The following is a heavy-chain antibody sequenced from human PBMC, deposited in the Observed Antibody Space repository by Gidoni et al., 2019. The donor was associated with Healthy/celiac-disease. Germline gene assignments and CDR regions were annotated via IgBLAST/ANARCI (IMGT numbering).Heavy chain of an antibody. CDR2: IIPIFGTA. V-gene: IGHV1-69*01. CDR3: ASEYSSSSGYYYYGMDV. CDR1: GVPFSSYA. J-gene: IGHJ6*02. D-gene: IGHD6-6*01. Sequence: QVQLVQSGAEVKKPGSSVKVSCKASGVPFSSYAISWVRQAPGQGLEWMGGIIPIFGTANYAQKFQGRVTITADESTSTAYMELSSLRSEDTAVYYCASEYSSSSGYYYYGMDVWGQGTTVTVSS.